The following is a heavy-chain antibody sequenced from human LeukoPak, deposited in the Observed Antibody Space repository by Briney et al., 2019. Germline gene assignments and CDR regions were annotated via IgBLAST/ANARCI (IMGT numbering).Heavy chain of an antibody. Sequence: GGSLRLSCAASGFTFSSYSMNWVRQAPGKGLEWVSSISSSSYIYYADSVKGRFTISRDNAKNSLYLQKNSLRAEDTAVYYCARDRGRFRESYALGYWGQGTLVTVSS. CDR3: ARDRGRFRESYALGY. V-gene: IGHV3-21*01. D-gene: IGHD1-26*01. CDR1: GFTFSSYS. CDR2: ISSSSYI. J-gene: IGHJ4*02.